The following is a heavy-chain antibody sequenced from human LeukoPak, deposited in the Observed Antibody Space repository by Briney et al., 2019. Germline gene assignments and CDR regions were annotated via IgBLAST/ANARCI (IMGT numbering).Heavy chain of an antibody. CDR1: GDSISSGNYY. CDR3: AATYRTRGYTYGYFDY. V-gene: IGHV4-39*01. CDR2: IYYSGST. D-gene: IGHD5-18*01. Sequence: SETLSLTCTVSGDSISSGNYYWGWIRQPPGKGLEWIGNIYYSGSTYYNPSLKSRVSMSLDTSKNRFSLKLSSVTAADTAVYYCAATYRTRGYTYGYFDYWGQGTLVTVPS. J-gene: IGHJ4*02.